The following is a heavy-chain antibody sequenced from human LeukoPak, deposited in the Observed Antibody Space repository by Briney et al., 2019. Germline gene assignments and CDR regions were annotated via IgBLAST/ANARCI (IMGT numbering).Heavy chain of an antibody. CDR3: ARAILLTGSEYYFDS. V-gene: IGHV3-53*01. CDR1: SFPVTDNY. J-gene: IGHJ4*02. D-gene: IGHD3-9*01. CDR2: IYSGGDT. Sequence: GGSLRLSCAASSFPVTDNYMGWVRQAPGKGLEWVSLIYSGGDTYYADSVKGRFTISRDTSKNTVYLHMNSPGPDDTATYYCARAILLTGSEYYFDSWGQGTLVTVSS.